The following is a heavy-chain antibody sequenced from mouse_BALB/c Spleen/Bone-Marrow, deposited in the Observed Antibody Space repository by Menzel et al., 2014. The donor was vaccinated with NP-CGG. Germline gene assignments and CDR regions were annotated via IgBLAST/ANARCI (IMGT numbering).Heavy chain of an antibody. D-gene: IGHD2-2*01. CDR3: ARSRDGYDSFAY. CDR1: GYTFTGYW. V-gene: IGHV1-7*01. J-gene: IGHJ3*01. Sequence: QVQLQQPGAELAKPGASVKMSCKASGYTFTGYWMHWVKQRPGQGLEWIGYINPSTGYTEYNQKFKDKATLTADKSSSTAYMQLSSLTSEDSAVYYCARSRDGYDSFAYWGQGTLVTVSA. CDR2: INPSTGYT.